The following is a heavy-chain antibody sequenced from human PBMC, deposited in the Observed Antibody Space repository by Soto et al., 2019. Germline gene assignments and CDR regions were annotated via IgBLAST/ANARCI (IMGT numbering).Heavy chain of an antibody. V-gene: IGHV3-33*01. J-gene: IGHJ2*01. CDR2: IWYDGSNK. D-gene: IGHD3-22*01. Sequence: QVQLVESGGGVVQPGRSLRLSCAASGFTFSSYGMHWVRQAPGKGLEWVAVIWYDGSNKYYADSVKGRFTISRDNSKNTLYLQMNSLRAEDTAVYYCARDGNYYDSSGPGSFDLWGRGTLVTVSS. CDR3: ARDGNYYDSSGPGSFDL. CDR1: GFTFSSYG.